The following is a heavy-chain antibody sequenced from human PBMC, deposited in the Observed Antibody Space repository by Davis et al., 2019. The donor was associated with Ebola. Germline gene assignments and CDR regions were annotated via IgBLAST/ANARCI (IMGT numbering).Heavy chain of an antibody. J-gene: IGHJ4*02. CDR1: GFNFDGYS. CDR3: ARGGWLRFEMGPGYYFDY. V-gene: IGHV3-21*01. Sequence: GESLKISCEGSGFNFDGYSMNWVRQAPGKGLEWVSSISSGNYYIYYADSLKGRFTISKDNSKNSLYLQMNSLRAEDTAVYYCARGGWLRFEMGPGYYFDYWGQGTLVTVSS. D-gene: IGHD5-12*01. CDR2: ISSGNYYI.